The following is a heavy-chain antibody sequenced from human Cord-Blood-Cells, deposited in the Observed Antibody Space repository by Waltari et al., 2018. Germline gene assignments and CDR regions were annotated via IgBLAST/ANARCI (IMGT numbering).Heavy chain of an antibody. J-gene: IGHJ6*03. V-gene: IGHV1-69*04. CDR2: IIPILGIA. Sequence: QVQLVQSGAEVKKPGSSVKVSCKASGGPFSSYAISWVRQAPGQGLEWMGGIIPILGIANYAQKFQGRVTITADESTSTAYMELSSLRSEDTAVYYCARVLGIPDYYYYMDVWGKGTTVTVSS. CDR3: ARVLGIPDYYYYMDV. CDR1: GGPFSSYA. D-gene: IGHD7-27*01.